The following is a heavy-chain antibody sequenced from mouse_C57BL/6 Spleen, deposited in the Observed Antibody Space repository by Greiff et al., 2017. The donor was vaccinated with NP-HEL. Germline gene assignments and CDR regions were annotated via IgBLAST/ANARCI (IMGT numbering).Heavy chain of an antibody. CDR3: ASRLYSNYGY. J-gene: IGHJ2*01. CDR2: IDPSARYT. Sequence: QVHVKQPGAELVRPGTSVTLSCKASGYTFTSYWMHWVKQRPGQGLDWIGVIDPSARYTNYNQKFKGKATLTVDTSSSTAYMQLSSLTSEDSAVYYCASRLYSNYGYWGQGTTLTVSS. D-gene: IGHD2-5*01. CDR1: GYTFTSYW. V-gene: IGHV1-59*01.